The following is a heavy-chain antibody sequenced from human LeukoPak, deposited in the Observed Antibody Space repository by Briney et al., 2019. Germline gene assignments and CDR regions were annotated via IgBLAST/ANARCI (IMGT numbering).Heavy chain of an antibody. J-gene: IGHJ6*02. CDR2: IIPIFGTA. CDR3: ARDGSWYYYGMDV. V-gene: IGHV1-69*01. D-gene: IGHD6-13*01. CDR1: GGTFSSYA. Sequence: GSSVKVSCKASGGTFSSYAISWVRQAPGQGLGWMGGIIPIFGTANYAQKFQGRVTITADESTSTAYMELSSLRSEDTAVYYCARDGSWYYYGMDVWGQGTTVTVSS.